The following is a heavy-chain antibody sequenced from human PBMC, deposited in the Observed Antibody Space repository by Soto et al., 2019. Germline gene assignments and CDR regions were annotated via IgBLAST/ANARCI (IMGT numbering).Heavy chain of an antibody. CDR2: IDPSDSYT. D-gene: IGHD6-6*01. Sequence: MPGKGLEWMGRIDPSDSYTNYSPSFQGHVTISADKSISTAYLQWSSLKASDTAMYYCARLSSSSGWFDPWGQGTLVTVSS. J-gene: IGHJ5*02. CDR3: ARLSSSSGWFDP. V-gene: IGHV5-10-1*01.